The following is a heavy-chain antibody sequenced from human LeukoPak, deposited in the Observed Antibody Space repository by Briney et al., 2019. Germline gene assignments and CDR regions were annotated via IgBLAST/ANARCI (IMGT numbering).Heavy chain of an antibody. Sequence: GGSLRLSCAASGFTFSSYAMHWVRQAPGKGLEWVAVISYDGSNKYYADSVKGRFTISRDNSKNTLYLQMNSLRAEDTAVYYCTRKYYYDSSGYFDYWGQGTLVTVSS. CDR2: ISYDGSNK. CDR1: GFTFSSYA. V-gene: IGHV3-30-3*01. J-gene: IGHJ4*02. CDR3: TRKYYYDSSGYFDY. D-gene: IGHD3-22*01.